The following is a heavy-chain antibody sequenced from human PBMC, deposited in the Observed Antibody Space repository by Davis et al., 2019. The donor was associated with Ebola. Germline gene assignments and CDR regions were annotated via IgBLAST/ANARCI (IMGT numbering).Heavy chain of an antibody. D-gene: IGHD2-2*01. Sequence: PGGSLRLSCAASGFTFDDYTMHWVRQAPGKGLEWVSLISWDGGSTYYADSVKGRFTISRDNSKNSLYLQMNSLRAEDTAVYYCAKDQRVTGTGSAGHGIVVVPTYYMDVWGKGTTVTVSS. J-gene: IGHJ6*03. V-gene: IGHV3-43*01. CDR2: ISWDGGST. CDR1: GFTFDDYT. CDR3: AKDQRVTGTGSAGHGIVVVPTYYMDV.